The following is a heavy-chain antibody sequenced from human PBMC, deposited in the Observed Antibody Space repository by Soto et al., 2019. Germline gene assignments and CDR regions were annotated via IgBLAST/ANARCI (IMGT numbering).Heavy chain of an antibody. J-gene: IGHJ4*02. CDR3: ARDNWD. D-gene: IGHD3-16*01. CDR1: GFTFSSYE. CDR2: ISTSGTIK. Sequence: GGSLRLAXAASGFTFSSYEMNWVRQAPGKGLEWVSYISTSGTIKYYVDSVKGRFTISRDNAKNSLFLQMNSLRVEDTAIYYCARDNWDWGQGTLVTVSS. V-gene: IGHV3-48*03.